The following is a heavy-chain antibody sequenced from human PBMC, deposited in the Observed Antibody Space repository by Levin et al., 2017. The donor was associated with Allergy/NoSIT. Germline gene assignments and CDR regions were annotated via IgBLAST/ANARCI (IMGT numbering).Heavy chain of an antibody. V-gene: IGHV4-4*02. CDR1: GGSISSSNW. CDR2: IYHSGST. J-gene: IGHJ6*02. D-gene: IGHD6-19*01. CDR3: ARDRSGWPNYYYYGMDV. Sequence: SETLSLTCAVSGGSISSSNWWSWVRQPPGKGLEWIGEIYHSGSTNYNPSLKSRVTISVDKSKNQFSLKLSSVTAADTAVYYCARDRSGWPNYYYYGMDVWGQGTTVTVSS.